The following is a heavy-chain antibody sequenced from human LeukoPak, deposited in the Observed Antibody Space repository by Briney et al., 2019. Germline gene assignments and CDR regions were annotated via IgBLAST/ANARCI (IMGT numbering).Heavy chain of an antibody. J-gene: IGHJ4*02. CDR2: INPNSGGT. CDR3: ARGTSVLLWFGELKD. Sequence: GASVKVSCKPSGYTFTGYYMHWVRQAPGQGLEWMGWINPNSGGTNYAQKFQGRVTMTRDTSISTAYMELSRLRSDDTAVYYCARGTSVLLWFGELKDWGQGTLVTVSS. D-gene: IGHD3-10*01. V-gene: IGHV1-2*02. CDR1: GYTFTGYY.